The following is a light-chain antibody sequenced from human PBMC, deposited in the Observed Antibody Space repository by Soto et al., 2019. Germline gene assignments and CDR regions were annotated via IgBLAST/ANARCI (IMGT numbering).Light chain of an antibody. CDR3: QQYNGYSTWT. CDR1: QSISRW. V-gene: IGKV1-5*01. J-gene: IGKJ1*01. Sequence: DIQKTQSPSTLSASVGDRVTITCRASQSISRWLAWYQQKPGKAPKVLIWDASSLQRGVPSRFSGSGSGTEFTLTISCLQPDDFATYYCQQYNGYSTWTFGQGTKVDIK. CDR2: DAS.